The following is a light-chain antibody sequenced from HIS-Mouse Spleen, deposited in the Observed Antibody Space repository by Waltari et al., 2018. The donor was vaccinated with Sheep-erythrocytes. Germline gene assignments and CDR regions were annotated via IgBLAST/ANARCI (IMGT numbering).Light chain of an antibody. CDR2: DVS. CDR1: SSDVGGYNY. CDR3: CSYAGSYNHV. V-gene: IGLV2-11*01. Sequence: QSALPQPRSVSGSPGQSVTISCTGTSSDVGGYNYFSWYQQHPGKAPKLMIYDVSKRPSGVPDRFSGTKSGNTASLTISGLQAEDEADYYCCSYAGSYNHVFATGTKVTVL. J-gene: IGLJ1*01.